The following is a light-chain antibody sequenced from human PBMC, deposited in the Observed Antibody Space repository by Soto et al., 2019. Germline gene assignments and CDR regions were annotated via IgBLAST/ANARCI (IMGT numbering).Light chain of an antibody. CDR1: SSAIGGYTY. CDR3: CSFAGPQSFEV. Sequence: ALTQPRSVSGSPGQSVTISCTGTSSAIGGYTYVSWYQQHPGRAPKVIIYDVSERPSGVPDRFSGSKSGNTASLTISGLQPEDEADYYCCSFAGPQSFEVFGEGTKVTVL. J-gene: IGLJ1*01. V-gene: IGLV2-11*01. CDR2: DVS.